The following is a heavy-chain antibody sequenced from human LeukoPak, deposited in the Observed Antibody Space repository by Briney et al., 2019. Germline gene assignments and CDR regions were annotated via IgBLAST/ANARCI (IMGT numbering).Heavy chain of an antibody. CDR3: ARGRRSRGYSYGYYYYMDV. CDR2: IDRSGTT. CDR1: GYSLSSGYY. Sequence: SETLSLTCAVSGYSLSSGYYWGWIRQSPGNGLEWIGRIDRSGTTHYNPSLKSRVTISVDTSKNQFSLKLSSVTAADTAVYYCARGRRSRGYSYGYYYYMDVWGKGTTVTVSS. D-gene: IGHD5-18*01. V-gene: IGHV4-38-2*01. J-gene: IGHJ6*03.